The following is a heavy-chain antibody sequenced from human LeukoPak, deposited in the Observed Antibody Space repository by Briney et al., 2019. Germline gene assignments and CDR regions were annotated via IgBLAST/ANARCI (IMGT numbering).Heavy chain of an antibody. CDR3: AVSGRGPVAIPVNVDY. CDR2: IDPCDSYT. J-gene: IGHJ4*02. CDR1: GYRFTHYW. D-gene: IGHD2-2*02. Sequence: GESLKIFRKGSGYRFTHYWLSRVRQIPGKGLELMGRIDPCDSYTNYSPSFQGHVTISADKSISTAYLQWSRLMASDTAMYYCAVSGRGPVAIPVNVDYWGQGTLVTVSS. V-gene: IGHV5-10-1*01.